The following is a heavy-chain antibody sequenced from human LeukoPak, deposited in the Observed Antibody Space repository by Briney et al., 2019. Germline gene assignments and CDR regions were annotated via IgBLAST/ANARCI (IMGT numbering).Heavy chain of an antibody. CDR1: GFTFSSYA. CDR3: AKGYVFDHYGMDV. CDR2: ISGSGGST. D-gene: IGHD3-16*01. J-gene: IGHJ6*02. Sequence: PGGSLRLSCAASGFTFSSYAMSWVRQAPGKGLKWVSAISGSGGSTYYADSVKGRFTISRDNSKNTLYLQVNSLRADDTAVYYCAKGYVFDHYGMDVWGQGTTVAVSS. V-gene: IGHV3-23*01.